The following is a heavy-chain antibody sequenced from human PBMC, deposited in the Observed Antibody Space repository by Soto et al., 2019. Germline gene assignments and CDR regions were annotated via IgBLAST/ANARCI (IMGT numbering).Heavy chain of an antibody. V-gene: IGHV4-4*02. CDR1: GGSINNNNW. J-gene: IGHJ2*01. CDR3: ARGSAVAGDWYFDL. D-gene: IGHD6-19*01. Sequence: QVQLQESGPGLVKPSGTLFLTCAVSGGSINNNNWWSWVRQPPAKGLEWIGEIYHRGSTNYNPSLKNRVTISVDKSRNHFSLKLNSMTAADTAVYYCARGSAVAGDWYFDLWGRGTLVTVSS. CDR2: IYHRGST.